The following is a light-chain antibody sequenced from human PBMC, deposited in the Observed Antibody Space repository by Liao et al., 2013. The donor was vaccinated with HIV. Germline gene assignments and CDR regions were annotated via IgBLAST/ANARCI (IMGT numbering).Light chain of an antibody. CDR3: QVWDTSEGHPRV. J-gene: IGLJ3*02. V-gene: IGLV3-21*01. Sequence: SYVLIQPPSVSVAPGQTAIITCGGDNIGSDTVHWYRQQPGQAPVMVIFFDTDRPSGIPDRFSASKSDNTATLTINRVEAGDEADYYCQVWDTSEGHPRVFGGGTXLTV. CDR2: FDT. CDR1: NIGSDT.